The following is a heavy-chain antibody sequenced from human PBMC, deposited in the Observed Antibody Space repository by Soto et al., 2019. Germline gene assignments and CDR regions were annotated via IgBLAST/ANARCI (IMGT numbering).Heavy chain of an antibody. J-gene: IGHJ6*02. V-gene: IGHV4-39*01. Sequence: KPSETLSLTCTVSGGSFSSSSYYWGWIRQPPGKGLEWIGSIYYSGSTYYNPSLKSRVTISVDTSKNQFSLKLSSVTAADTAVYYCARPGIVDFWSGYSYYYGMDVWPRDHGHRLL. D-gene: IGHD3-3*01. CDR1: GGSFSSSSYY. CDR2: IYYSGST. CDR3: ARPGIVDFWSGYSYYYGMDV.